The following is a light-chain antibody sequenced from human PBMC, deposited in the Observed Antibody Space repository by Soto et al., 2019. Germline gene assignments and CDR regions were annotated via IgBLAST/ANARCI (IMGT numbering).Light chain of an antibody. CDR1: ESVSIS. Sequence: EAVLNQSPATLSVSPGARATLSCRASESVSISLAWYQHKPGQPPRLLIHGASTRASGVPPRFSGSGSGTEFTLTISSLQSEDIAVYYCQQYHHWPPITFGQGTRLEI. J-gene: IGKJ5*01. CDR3: QQYHHWPPIT. V-gene: IGKV3D-15*01. CDR2: GAS.